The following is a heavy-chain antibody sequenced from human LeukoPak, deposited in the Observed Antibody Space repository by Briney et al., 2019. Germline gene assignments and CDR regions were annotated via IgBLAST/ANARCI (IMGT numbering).Heavy chain of an antibody. Sequence: ASVKVSCKASGYTFTGYYMHWVRQAPGQGLEWMGWINPNSGGTNYAQKFQGRVTMTRDTSISTAYMELSRLRSNDTAVYYCAREVRISSSWYFYGMDVWGQRTTVTVFS. CDR3: AREVRISSSWYFYGMDV. J-gene: IGHJ6*02. CDR1: GYTFTGYY. V-gene: IGHV1-2*02. CDR2: INPNSGGT. D-gene: IGHD6-13*01.